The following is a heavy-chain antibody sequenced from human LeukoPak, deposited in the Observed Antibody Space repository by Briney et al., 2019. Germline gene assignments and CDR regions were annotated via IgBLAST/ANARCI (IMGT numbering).Heavy chain of an antibody. CDR1: GYTFTGYY. CDR3: ARGIAVAGKRYYYMDV. V-gene: IGHV1-2*02. CDR2: INPNSGGT. Sequence: ASVKVSCKASGYTFTGYYMHWVRQAPGQGLEWMGWINPNSGGTNYAQKFQGRVTMTRDTSISTAYMELSRLRSDDTAVYYCARGIAVAGKRYYYMDVWGKGTTVTVSS. D-gene: IGHD6-19*01. J-gene: IGHJ6*03.